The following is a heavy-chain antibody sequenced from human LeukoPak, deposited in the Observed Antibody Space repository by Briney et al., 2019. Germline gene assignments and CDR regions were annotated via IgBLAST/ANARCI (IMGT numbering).Heavy chain of an antibody. J-gene: IGHJ4*02. CDR3: ASLNPLFRNTIFGVVPKYVYFDY. D-gene: IGHD3-3*01. CDR1: TDSISSYFNSFY. CDR2: IYYSGST. Sequence: SETLSLTCTISTDSISSYFNSFYWSWIRQPPGKGLEWIGYIYYSGSTNYNPSLRSRVTISVDTSKNQFSLKLSSVAAADTAVYYCASLNPLFRNTIFGVVPKYVYFDYWGQGTLVTVSS. V-gene: IGHV4-61*05.